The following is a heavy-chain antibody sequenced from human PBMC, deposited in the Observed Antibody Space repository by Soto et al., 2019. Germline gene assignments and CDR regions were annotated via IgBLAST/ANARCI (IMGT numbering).Heavy chain of an antibody. CDR3: ARDTSSGLYYYYYMDV. J-gene: IGHJ6*03. CDR1: GFTFSSYS. D-gene: IGHD6-19*01. Sequence: ESGGGLVKPGGSLRLSCAASGFTFSSYSMNWVRQAPGKGLEWVSSISSSSSYIYYADSVKGRFTISRDNAKNSLYLQMNSLRAEDTAVYYCARDTSSGLYYYYYMDVWGKGTTVTVSS. V-gene: IGHV3-21*01. CDR2: ISSSSSYI.